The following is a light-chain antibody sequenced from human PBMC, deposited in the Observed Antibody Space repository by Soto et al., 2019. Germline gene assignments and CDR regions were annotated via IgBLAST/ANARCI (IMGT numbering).Light chain of an antibody. J-gene: IGLJ2*01. V-gene: IGLV2-23*02. Sequence: QSVLTQPASVSGSPGQSITISCVGTSSDVGSYDLLSWYQQHPNKAPKLIIHEVTKRPSGVPYRFSGSKSGNTASLTISGLQAEDEADYYCCAYAGRTTVIFGGGTMLTVL. CDR1: SSDVGSYDL. CDR2: EVT. CDR3: CAYAGRTTVI.